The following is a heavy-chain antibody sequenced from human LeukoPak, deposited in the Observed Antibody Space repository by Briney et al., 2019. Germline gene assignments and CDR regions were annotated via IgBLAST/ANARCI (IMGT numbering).Heavy chain of an antibody. CDR2: IIPIFGTA. J-gene: IGHJ5*02. V-gene: IGHV1-69*06. Sequence: SVKVSCKASGGTFSSYAISWVRQAPGQGLEWMGGIIPIFGTANYTQKFQGRVTITADKSTSTAYMELSSLRSEDTAVYYCAGWPQVVPFHARFDPWGQGTLVTVSS. CDR1: GGTFSSYA. CDR3: AGWPQVVPFHARFDP. D-gene: IGHD2-2*01.